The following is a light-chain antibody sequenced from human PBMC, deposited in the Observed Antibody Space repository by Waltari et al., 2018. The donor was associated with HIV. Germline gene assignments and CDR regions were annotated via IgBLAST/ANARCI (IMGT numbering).Light chain of an antibody. V-gene: IGKV3-15*01. CDR3: QQYSECPLT. CDR2: EAS. Sequence: ESLMAQSPDTLSLSPGERATLSCRASQNVSSHLAWYQQRPGQTPRLLLYEASTRATDVPVRFSGSGSGSEFYLTISSLQSEDIGVYFCQQYSECPLTFGPGTKLNIK. CDR1: QNVSSH. J-gene: IGKJ3*01.